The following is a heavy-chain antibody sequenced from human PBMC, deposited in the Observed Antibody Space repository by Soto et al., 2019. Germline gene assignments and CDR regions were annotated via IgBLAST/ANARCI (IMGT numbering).Heavy chain of an antibody. CDR3: ARSFYDLSTATGGHWFDP. V-gene: IGHV4-31*03. J-gene: IGHJ5*02. CDR1: GGSINTAGYY. CDR2: IFYSGTT. D-gene: IGHD3-9*01. Sequence: PSGTLSLPCTVSGGSINTAGYYWNWVRHSPGKGLEWIGYIFYSGTTYYNPSLESRLTMSLDKSKNHFSLRLSSVTAADTAYYYCARSFYDLSTATGGHWFDPWGHGTLVTVSS.